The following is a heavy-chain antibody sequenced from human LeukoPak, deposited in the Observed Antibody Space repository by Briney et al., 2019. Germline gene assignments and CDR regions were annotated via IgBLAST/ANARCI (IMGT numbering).Heavy chain of an antibody. D-gene: IGHD6-19*01. CDR1: GFTVSSNY. Sequence: GGSLRLSCAASGFTVSSNYMSWVRQAPGKGLDWVSVIYSGGSTYYADSVKGRFTISRDNSKNTLYLQMNSLRAEDTAVYYCARDLSVRQWLVLPDPGYGMDVWGQGTTVTVSS. V-gene: IGHV3-66*01. CDR2: IYSGGST. J-gene: IGHJ6*02. CDR3: ARDLSVRQWLVLPDPGYGMDV.